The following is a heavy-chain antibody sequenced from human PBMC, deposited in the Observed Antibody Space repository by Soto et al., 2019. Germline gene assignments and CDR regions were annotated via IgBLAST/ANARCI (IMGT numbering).Heavy chain of an antibody. D-gene: IGHD6-13*01. CDR2: IYHSGST. V-gene: IGHV4-4*02. J-gene: IGHJ6*02. CDR1: GGSISSSNW. Sequence: SETLSLTCAVSGGSISSSNWWSWVRQPPGKGLEWIGEIYHSGSTNYNPSLKSRVTISVDKSKNQFSLKLSSVTAADTAVYYCARSFTVGGSSWPTHYYYYAMDVWGQGTTVTVSS. CDR3: ARSFTVGGSSWPTHYYYYAMDV.